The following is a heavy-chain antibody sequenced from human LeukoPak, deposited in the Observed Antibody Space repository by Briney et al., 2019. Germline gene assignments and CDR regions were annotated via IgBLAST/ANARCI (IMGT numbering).Heavy chain of an antibody. CDR3: ARSAAYRDDVHWSAP. CDR1: GGSISSYY. J-gene: IGHJ5*02. D-gene: IGHD4-17*01. Sequence: SETLSLTCTVSGGSISSYYWSWIRQPAGKGLEWIGRIYTSGSTNYNPSLKSRVTMSVDTSKNQFSLKLSSVTAADTAVYYCARSAAYRDDVHWSAPWAPATLVTGSS. CDR2: IYTSGST. V-gene: IGHV4-4*07.